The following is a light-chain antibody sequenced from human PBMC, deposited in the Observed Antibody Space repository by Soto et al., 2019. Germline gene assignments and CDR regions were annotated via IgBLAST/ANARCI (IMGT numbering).Light chain of an antibody. CDR1: SSEVGGYNY. Sequence: QSALTQPASVSGSPGQSITISCTGTSSEVGGYNYVSWFQQHPGKAPKLKIYEVSNRPSGVSNRFSGSKSGNTASLTISELQAEDEADYYCTSFTTISTWVFGGGTQLTVL. CDR3: TSFTTISTWV. CDR2: EVS. J-gene: IGLJ3*02. V-gene: IGLV2-14*01.